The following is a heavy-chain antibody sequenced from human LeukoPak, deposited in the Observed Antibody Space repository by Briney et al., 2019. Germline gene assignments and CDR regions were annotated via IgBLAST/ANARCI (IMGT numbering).Heavy chain of an antibody. D-gene: IGHD4-17*01. Sequence: PGGSLTLSCAASGCTVSSNYMSWVRQAPGKGLELVSVIYSAGSTYYADSVKGRFTISIDNSKNTLYLQMNSLRAADTAVYYCARQREGFTVTTSDYWGQGTLVTVSS. J-gene: IGHJ4*02. CDR1: GCTVSSNY. CDR2: IYSAGST. V-gene: IGHV3-66*04. CDR3: ARQREGFTVTTSDY.